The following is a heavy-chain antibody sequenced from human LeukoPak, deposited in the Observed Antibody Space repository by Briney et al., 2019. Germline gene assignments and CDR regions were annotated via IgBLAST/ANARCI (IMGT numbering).Heavy chain of an antibody. V-gene: IGHV4-4*02. D-gene: IGHD3-16*01. CDR1: GGSISSDNW. J-gene: IGHJ6*03. CDR3: ARVKDPGGYYYYYYMDV. Sequence: PSETLSLTCAVSGGSISSDNWWSWVRQPPGKGLEWIGEIYHSGSTIYNPSLKSRVTISVDTSKNQFSLKLSSVTAADTAMYYCARVKDPGGYYYYYYMDVWGKGTTVTVSS. CDR2: IYHSGST.